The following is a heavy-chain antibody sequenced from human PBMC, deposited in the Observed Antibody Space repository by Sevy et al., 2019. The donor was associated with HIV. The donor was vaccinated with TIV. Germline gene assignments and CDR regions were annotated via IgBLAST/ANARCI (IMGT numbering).Heavy chain of an antibody. Sequence: GGSLRLSCAASGFTFSSYGMHWVRQAPGKGLEWVAFIQFDGNKKYSADSIKGRFTISRDNSKNTLYLQMNSLRAEDTAGYYCARDPLISLGADLFDYWGQGTLVTVSS. J-gene: IGHJ4*02. CDR3: ARDPLISLGADLFDY. CDR1: GFTFSSYG. V-gene: IGHV3-30*02. D-gene: IGHD7-27*01. CDR2: IQFDGNKK.